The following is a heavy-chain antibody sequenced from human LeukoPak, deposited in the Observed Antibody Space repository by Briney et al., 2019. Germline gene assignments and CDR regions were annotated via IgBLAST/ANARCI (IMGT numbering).Heavy chain of an antibody. V-gene: IGHV3-9*01. CDR2: ISWNSGSL. CDR3: AKDRSSSWYGAFDY. D-gene: IGHD6-13*01. J-gene: IGHJ4*02. Sequence: GGSLRLSCAASGFTFDDYAMHWVRQAPGKGLEWVSGISWNSGSLGYADSVKGRFTISRDNAKNSLYLQMNSLRAEDTALYYCAKDRSSSWYGAFDYWGQGTLVTVSS. CDR1: GFTFDDYA.